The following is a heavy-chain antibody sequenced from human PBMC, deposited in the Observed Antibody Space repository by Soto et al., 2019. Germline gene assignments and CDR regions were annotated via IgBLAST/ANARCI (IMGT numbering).Heavy chain of an antibody. CDR2: IDPSDSYT. CDR1: GDSFSSYW. Sequence: PGEALKISCKGCGDSFSSYWMSWVRQMPGKGLEWMGRIDPSDSYTNYSPSFQGHVTISADKSISTAYLQWSSLKASDTAMYYCASSPRGYCSSTSCRELGNYYGMDVWGQGTTVTVSS. CDR3: ASSPRGYCSSTSCRELGNYYGMDV. J-gene: IGHJ6*02. V-gene: IGHV5-10-1*01. D-gene: IGHD2-2*01.